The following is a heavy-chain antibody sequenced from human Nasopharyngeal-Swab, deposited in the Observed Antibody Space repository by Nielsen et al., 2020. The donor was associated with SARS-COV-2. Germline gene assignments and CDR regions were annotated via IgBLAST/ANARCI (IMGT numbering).Heavy chain of an antibody. CDR1: GFTFSSYA. V-gene: IGHV3-30*04. CDR3: ARDGYYYDSSGYYPHFDY. CDR2: ISYDGSNK. D-gene: IGHD3-22*01. J-gene: IGHJ4*02. Sequence: GESLKISCAASGFTFSSYAMHWVRQAPGKGLEWVAVISYDGSNKYYADSVKGRFTISRDNSKNTLYLQMNSLRAEDTAVYYCARDGYYYDSSGYYPHFDYWGQGTLVTVSS.